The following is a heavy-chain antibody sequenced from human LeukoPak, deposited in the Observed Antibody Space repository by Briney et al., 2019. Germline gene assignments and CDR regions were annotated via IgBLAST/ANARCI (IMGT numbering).Heavy chain of an antibody. D-gene: IGHD3-22*01. CDR3: ARLVNYGYSDY. CDR2: IHYDGRT. V-gene: IGHV4-59*11. J-gene: IGHJ4*02. CDR1: GGSTSGRY. Sequence: PSETLSLTCTVSGGSTSGRYWTWIRQPPGKGLEWIGYIHYDGRTNYNPSFKSRVITSLDTSNNQFSLNLKSVTAADTAAYYCARLVNYGYSDYWAQGTLVTVSS.